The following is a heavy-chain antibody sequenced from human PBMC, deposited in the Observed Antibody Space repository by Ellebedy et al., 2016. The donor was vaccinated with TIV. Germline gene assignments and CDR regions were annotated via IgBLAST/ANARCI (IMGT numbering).Heavy chain of an antibody. V-gene: IGHV3-23*01. CDR3: AKSPSRKPGLIDS. J-gene: IGHJ4*02. Sequence: GESLKISCVGSGFTFSSYGMNWVRQVPGKGLEWVAIVSAIGSSANYADSVRGRFLISRDNSKSTLYLQMNFLRAEDTAIYYCAKSPSRKPGLIDSWGQGTLVTVSS. CDR2: VSAIGSSA. D-gene: IGHD1-14*01. CDR1: GFTFSSYG.